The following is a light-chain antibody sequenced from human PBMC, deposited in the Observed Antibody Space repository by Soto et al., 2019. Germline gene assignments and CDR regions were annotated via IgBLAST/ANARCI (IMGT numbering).Light chain of an antibody. Sequence: QSVLTQPPSASGTRGQTVTISCSGSSSNIGLNDVHWYRQLSGTAPQILIYDTNQQATGVPDRFSGSRSGTSASLAIHGLQSEDEADYHCAAWDDSLNGPVFGGGTKVTVL. CDR2: DTN. V-gene: IGLV1-44*01. CDR1: SSNIGLND. CDR3: AAWDDSLNGPV. J-gene: IGLJ2*01.